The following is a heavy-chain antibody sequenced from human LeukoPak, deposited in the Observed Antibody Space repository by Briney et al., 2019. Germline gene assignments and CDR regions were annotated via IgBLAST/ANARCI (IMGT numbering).Heavy chain of an antibody. V-gene: IGHV3-23*01. CDR2: ISGSGGST. J-gene: IGHJ4*02. Sequence: GGSLRLSCAASGFTFSSYAMSWVRQAPGKGLEWVSAISGSGGSTYYADSVKGRFTISRDNSKNTLYLQMNSLRAEDTAVYYCAKGGTDYYDSSGYYLIDYWGRGTLVTVSS. CDR3: AKGGTDYYDSSGYYLIDY. D-gene: IGHD3-22*01. CDR1: GFTFSSYA.